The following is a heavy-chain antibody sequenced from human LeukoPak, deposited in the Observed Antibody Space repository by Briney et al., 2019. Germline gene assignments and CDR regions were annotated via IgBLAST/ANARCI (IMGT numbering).Heavy chain of an antibody. CDR3: AREYFGSDEYFDY. CDR1: GYSFTSYW. D-gene: IGHD3-10*01. J-gene: IGHJ4*02. CDR2: IYPGDSDT. V-gene: IGHV5-51*01. Sequence: GESLKISCKGSGYSFTSYWIGWVRPMPGKGLEWMGIIYPGDSDTRYSPSFQGQVTFSADKSINTAYLQWSSLKASDTAMYYCAREYFGSDEYFDYWGQGTLVTVSP.